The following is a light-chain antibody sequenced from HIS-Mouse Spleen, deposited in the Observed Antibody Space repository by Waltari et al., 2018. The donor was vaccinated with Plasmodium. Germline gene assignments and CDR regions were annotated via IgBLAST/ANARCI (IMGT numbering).Light chain of an antibody. CDR2: EDS. CDR3: YSTDSSGNHRV. J-gene: IGLJ3*02. CDR1: ALPQKY. Sequence: SYELTQPPSVSVSPGQTARLTCSGDALPQKYAYWYPQKSGQAPVLVIYEDSKRPSGIPERFSGSSSGTMATLTISGAQVEDEADYYCYSTDSSGNHRVFGGGTKLTVL. V-gene: IGLV3-10*01.